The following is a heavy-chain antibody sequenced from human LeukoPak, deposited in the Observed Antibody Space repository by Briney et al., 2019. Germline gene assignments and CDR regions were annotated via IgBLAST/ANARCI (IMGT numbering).Heavy chain of an antibody. CDR3: ARHGEYQRPRDAFDI. D-gene: IGHD2-2*01. Sequence: GESLKISCKGSGYSFTSYWIGWVRQMPGKGLEWMGIIYPGDSDTRYSPSFQGQVTISADKSISTAYLQWSSLKASDTAMYYCARHGEYQRPRDAFDIWGQGTMVTVSS. J-gene: IGHJ3*02. V-gene: IGHV5-51*01. CDR1: GYSFTSYW. CDR2: IYPGDSDT.